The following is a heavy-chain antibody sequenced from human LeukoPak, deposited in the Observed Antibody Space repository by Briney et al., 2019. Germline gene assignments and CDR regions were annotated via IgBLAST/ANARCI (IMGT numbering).Heavy chain of an antibody. CDR1: GYTFTGYY. CDR3: ARDRIPRRSSSSITNI. CDR2: INPNSGGT. V-gene: IGHV1-2*02. J-gene: IGHJ3*02. Sequence: ASVKVSCKASGYTFTGYYMHWVRQAPGQGLEWMGWINPNSGGTNYAQEFQGRVTMTRDTSISTAYMEPSRLRSDDTAVYYCARDRIPRRSSSSITNIWGQGTMVTVSS. D-gene: IGHD6-6*01.